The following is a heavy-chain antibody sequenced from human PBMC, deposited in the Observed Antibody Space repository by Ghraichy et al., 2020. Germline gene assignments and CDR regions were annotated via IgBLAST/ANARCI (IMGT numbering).Heavy chain of an antibody. J-gene: IGHJ4*02. CDR2: ISGKNGHT. CDR1: GYTFSDYN. Sequence: ASVKVSCKASGYTFSDYNMAWVRQAPGQGPEWMGWISGKNGHTYYAQKFQGRVTVTADTPTRTVYMEMTSLRSDDTAVYYCVRHNGGDDYWGQGTLVAVSS. D-gene: IGHD2-21*02. CDR3: VRHNGGDDY. V-gene: IGHV1-18*04.